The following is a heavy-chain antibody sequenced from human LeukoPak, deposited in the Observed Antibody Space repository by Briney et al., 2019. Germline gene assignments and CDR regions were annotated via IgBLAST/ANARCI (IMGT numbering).Heavy chain of an antibody. CDR3: ARVYDSSGHYYIDY. CDR1: GGSISSGDYY. J-gene: IGHJ4*02. CDR2: INYRGST. V-gene: IGHV4-31*03. Sequence: KPSETLSLTCTVSGGSISSGDYYWSWIRQHPGKGLEWIGYINYRGSTYYNPSLESRLTISVDTSKNQFSLKVTSVTAADTAVYYCARVYDSSGHYYIDYWGQGTLVTVSS. D-gene: IGHD3-22*01.